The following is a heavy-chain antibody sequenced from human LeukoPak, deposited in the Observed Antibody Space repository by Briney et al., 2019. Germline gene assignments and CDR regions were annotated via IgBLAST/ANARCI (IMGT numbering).Heavy chain of an antibody. J-gene: IGHJ4*02. V-gene: IGHV3-48*03. Sequence: GGSLRLSCAASGFTFSSYEMNWVRQAPGKGLEWVSYISSSGSIIYYADSVKGRFTISRDNAKNSLYLQMNSLRAEDTAVYYCARRGVPPAYPQYYYFDCWGQGTLVTVSS. CDR1: GFTFSSYE. CDR2: ISSSGSII. D-gene: IGHD2-2*01. CDR3: ARRGVPPAYPQYYYFDC.